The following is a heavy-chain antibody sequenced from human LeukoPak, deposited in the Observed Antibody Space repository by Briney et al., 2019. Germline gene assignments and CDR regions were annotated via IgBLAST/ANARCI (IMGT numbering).Heavy chain of an antibody. V-gene: IGHV1-69*13. J-gene: IGHJ4*02. CDR2: IIPIFGTA. Sequence: ASVNVSCKASGGTFSSYAISWVRQAPGQGLEWMGGIIPIFGTANYAQKFQGRVTITADESTSTAYMELSSLRSEDTAVYYCAATYYYDSSGYSPSFDYWGQGTLVTVSS. D-gene: IGHD3-22*01. CDR3: AATYYYDSSGYSPSFDY. CDR1: GGTFSSYA.